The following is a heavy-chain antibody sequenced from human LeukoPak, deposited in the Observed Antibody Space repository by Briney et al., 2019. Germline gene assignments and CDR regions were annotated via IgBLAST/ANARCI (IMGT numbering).Heavy chain of an antibody. Sequence: NPSETLSLTCAVSGGSISSSDWWSWVRQPPGKGLEWIGEIYHSGSTNYSPSLKSRVTISIDKSKNQFSLNLSSVTAADTAVYYCTAQRGYRSDYWGQGTLVTVSS. CDR3: TAQRGYRSDY. V-gene: IGHV4-4*02. J-gene: IGHJ4*02. CDR2: IYHSGST. CDR1: GGSISSSDW. D-gene: IGHD5-18*01.